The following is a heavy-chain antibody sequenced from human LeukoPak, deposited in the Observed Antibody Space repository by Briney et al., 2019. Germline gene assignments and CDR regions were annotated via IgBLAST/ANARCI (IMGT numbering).Heavy chain of an antibody. V-gene: IGHV3-48*03. CDR2: ISSSGSTI. Sequence: GGSLRLSCAASGFTFSSYEMNWVRQAPGKGLEWVSYISSSGSTIYYADSVKGRFTISRDNAKNSLYLQMNSLRAEDTAVYYCAREGATTPFDYYYYYMDVWGKGTTVTVSS. CDR1: GFTFSSYE. CDR3: AREGATTPFDYYYYYMDV. D-gene: IGHD1-26*01. J-gene: IGHJ6*03.